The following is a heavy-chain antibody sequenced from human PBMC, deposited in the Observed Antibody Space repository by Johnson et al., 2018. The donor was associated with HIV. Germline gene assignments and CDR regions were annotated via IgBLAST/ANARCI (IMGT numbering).Heavy chain of an antibody. CDR3: ARAPGYSRAFDS. J-gene: IGHJ3*02. CDR1: GFTFSDHY. V-gene: IGHV3-11*04. CDR2: ISGSGGST. Sequence: QVQLVESGGSVVWPGGSLRLSCAASGFTFSDHYMSWIRQTPGKGLQWVSYISGSGGSTYYADSVRGRFTISSDNSKNTLYLQMSSLRAEDTAVYYLARAPGYSRAFDSWGQGTMVTVSS. D-gene: IGHD5-18*01.